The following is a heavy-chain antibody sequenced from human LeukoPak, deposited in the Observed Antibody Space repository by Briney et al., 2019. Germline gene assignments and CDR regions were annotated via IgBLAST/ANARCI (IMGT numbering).Heavy chain of an antibody. V-gene: IGHV3-23*01. CDR3: AKAGYCSGGSCRYGSPFDY. J-gene: IGHJ4*02. Sequence: PGGSLRLSCAASGFTVSSNYMSWVRQAPGKGLEWVSAISGSGGSTYYADSVKGRFTISRDNSKNTLYLQMNSLRVEDTAVYYCAKAGYCSGGSCRYGSPFDYWGQGTLVTVSS. CDR2: ISGSGGST. D-gene: IGHD2-15*01. CDR1: GFTVSSNY.